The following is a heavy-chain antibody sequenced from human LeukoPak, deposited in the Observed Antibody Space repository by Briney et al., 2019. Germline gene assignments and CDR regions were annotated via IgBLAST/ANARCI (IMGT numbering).Heavy chain of an antibody. CDR1: GYTLTELS. Sequence: ASVKVSCKVSGYTLTELSMHWVRRAPGKGLEWMGGFDPEDGETIYAQKFQCRVTMTEDTSTDTAYMELSSLRSEDTAVYYCAKSEIYYYYGMDVWGQGTTVTVSS. V-gene: IGHV1-24*01. D-gene: IGHD5-24*01. CDR2: FDPEDGET. J-gene: IGHJ6*02. CDR3: AKSEIYYYYGMDV.